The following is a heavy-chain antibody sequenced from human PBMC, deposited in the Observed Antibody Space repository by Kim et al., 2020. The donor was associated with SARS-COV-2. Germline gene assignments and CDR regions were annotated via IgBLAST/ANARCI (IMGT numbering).Heavy chain of an antibody. D-gene: IGHD2-2*02. Sequence: GGSLRLSCAASGFTVSSNYMSWVRQAPGKGLEWVSVIYSGGSTYYADSVKGRFTISRDNSKNTLYLQMNSLRAEDTAVYYCARDGSLRYNHYYYGMDVWGQGTTVTVSS. CDR1: GFTVSSNY. CDR3: ARDGSLRYNHYYYGMDV. V-gene: IGHV3-53*01. J-gene: IGHJ6*02. CDR2: IYSGGST.